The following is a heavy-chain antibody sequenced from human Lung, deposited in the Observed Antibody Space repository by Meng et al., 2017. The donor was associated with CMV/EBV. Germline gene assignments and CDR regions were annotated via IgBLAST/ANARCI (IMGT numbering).Heavy chain of an antibody. Sequence: ASVKVSCKASGYTFTTYDINWVRQATGQGLEWMGWMNPDSGNTGYAQKFQGRITLTRVTSINTAYMELSSLTSDDTAVYYCARTRIEVEPDGRKIKYYNYGMDVWGQGTTVTVSS. CDR1: GYTFTTYD. CDR2: MNPDSGNT. J-gene: IGHJ6*02. V-gene: IGHV1-8*01. D-gene: IGHD2-2*01. CDR3: ARTRIEVEPDGRKIKYYNYGMDV.